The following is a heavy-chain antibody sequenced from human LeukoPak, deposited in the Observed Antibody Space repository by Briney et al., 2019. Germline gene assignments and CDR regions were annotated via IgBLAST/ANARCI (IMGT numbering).Heavy chain of an antibody. CDR2: ISGSGGTT. J-gene: IGHJ4*01. D-gene: IGHD5-12*01. CDR1: GFSFGTYM. CDR3: AKGWVDSAFNH. Sequence: GGSLRLSCAASGFSFGTYMTSWVRQAPGKGPEWVSGISGSGGTTDYTDSVKGRFTISRDNSKSTLFLQMRSLRVEDTAVDYCAKGWVDSAFNHWGRGTLVTVSS. V-gene: IGHV3-23*01.